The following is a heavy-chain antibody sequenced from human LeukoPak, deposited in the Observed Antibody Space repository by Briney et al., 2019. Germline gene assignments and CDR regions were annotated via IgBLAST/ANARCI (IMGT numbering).Heavy chain of an antibody. CDR2: IFYSGNN. D-gene: IGHD2-15*01. CDR1: GGSISSSGFY. Sequence: SETLSLTCTVSGGSISSSGFYWDWIRQPPGKGLEWIGAIFYSGNNYYNPSLKSRVTISVDTSKNQFSLKLSSVTAADTAVYYCARHRMPDALASAFDYWGQGTLVTVSS. CDR3: ARHRMPDALASAFDY. V-gene: IGHV4-39*01. J-gene: IGHJ4*02.